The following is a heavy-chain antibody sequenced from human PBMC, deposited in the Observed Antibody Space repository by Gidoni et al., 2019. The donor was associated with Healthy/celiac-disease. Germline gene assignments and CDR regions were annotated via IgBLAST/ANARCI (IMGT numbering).Heavy chain of an antibody. D-gene: IGHD3-10*01. Sequence: QVQLQQWGAGLLKPSETLSLTCAVYGGSFSGYYWSWIRQPPGKGLEWIGEINHSGSTNYNPSLKSRVTISVDTSKNQFSLKLSSVTAADTAVYYCARGFGLAGEYGSGSHYDYWGQGTLVTVS. CDR3: ARGFGLAGEYGSGSHYDY. V-gene: IGHV4-34*01. CDR2: INHSGST. CDR1: GGSFSGYY. J-gene: IGHJ4*02.